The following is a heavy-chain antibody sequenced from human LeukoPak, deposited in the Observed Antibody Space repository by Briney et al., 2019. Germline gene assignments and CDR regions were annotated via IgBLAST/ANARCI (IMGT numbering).Heavy chain of an antibody. CDR3: ARSRDCSSTSCHWGAFDI. D-gene: IGHD2-2*01. CDR2: IYYSGST. J-gene: IGHJ3*02. Sequence: SETLSLTCTVSGGSISSYYWSWIRQPPGKGLEWIGYIYYSGSTNYNPSLKSRVTISVDTSKNQFSLKLSSVTAADTAVYYCARSRDCSSTSCHWGAFDIWGQGTMVTVSS. V-gene: IGHV4-59*01. CDR1: GGSISSYY.